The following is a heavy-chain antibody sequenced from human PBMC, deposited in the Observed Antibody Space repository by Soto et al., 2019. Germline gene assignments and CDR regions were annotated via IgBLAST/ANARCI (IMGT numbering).Heavy chain of an antibody. V-gene: IGHV3-15*07. CDR1: GFTISGAW. Sequence: EVQLVESGGGLVKPGGSLRLSCAASGFTISGAWMNWVRQAPGKGLEWVGRIKTKTHGETTDYAAPVKGRFTISRDDSENTLSLHMTSLKIEVTAVYYCTTGSVEGYWGRGALVTVSS. CDR3: TTGSVEGY. J-gene: IGHJ4*02. D-gene: IGHD1-26*01. CDR2: IKTKTHGETT.